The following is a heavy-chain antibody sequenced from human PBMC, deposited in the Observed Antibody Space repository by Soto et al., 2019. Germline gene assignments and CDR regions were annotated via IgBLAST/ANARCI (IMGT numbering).Heavy chain of an antibody. CDR1: GFTFSSYF. CDR3: AGSKSWYYFDY. J-gene: IGHJ4*02. Sequence: GGSVRLSCAASGFTFSSYFMTWVRQAPGKGLEWVSSFSGSGTITFYAESVKGRFTISRDNSKNTLYLQMNSLRAEDTAIYYCAGSKSWYYFDYWGQGTLVTVS. CDR2: FSGSGTIT. V-gene: IGHV3-23*01. D-gene: IGHD2-8*02.